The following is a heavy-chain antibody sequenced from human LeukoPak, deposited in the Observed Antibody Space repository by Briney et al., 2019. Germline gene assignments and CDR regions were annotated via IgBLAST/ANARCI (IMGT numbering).Heavy chain of an antibody. V-gene: IGHV4-39*01. CDR3: AVGTVTLPDY. CDR2: IYYSGST. J-gene: IGHJ4*02. CDR1: GGSISSSSYY. D-gene: IGHD4-11*01. Sequence: PSETLSLTCTVSGGSISSSSYYWGWIRQPPGKGLEWIGSIYYSGSTYYNPSLKSRVTISVDTSKNQFSLKLSSVTAADTAVYYCAVGTVTLPDYWGQGTLVTVSS.